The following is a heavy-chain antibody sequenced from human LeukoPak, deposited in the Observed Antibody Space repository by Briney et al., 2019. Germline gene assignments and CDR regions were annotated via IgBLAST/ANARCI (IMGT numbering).Heavy chain of an antibody. J-gene: IGHJ6*04. CDR3: ARGTYGYHIDV. CDR1: NYSISNRSY. CDR2: IYRSGST. Sequence: SETLSLTCGASNYSISNRSYSGWLRQPPGKGLEWIGSIYRSGSTFYNPSLKSRVTISLDTTKNQFSLNLSSVTSADTREYFCARGTYGYHIDVWGKGTTVTVSS. D-gene: IGHD5-12*01. V-gene: IGHV4-38-2*01.